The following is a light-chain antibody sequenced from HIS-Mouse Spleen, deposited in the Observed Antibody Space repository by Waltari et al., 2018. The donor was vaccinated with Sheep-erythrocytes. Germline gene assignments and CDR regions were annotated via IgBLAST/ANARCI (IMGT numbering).Light chain of an antibody. Sequence: QSALTQPRSVSGSPGQSVTISCTGTSSYVGGYNYVSWYQQHPGNAPKLMIYDVSKRPSGVPDRFSGSKSGNTASLTVSGLQAEDEADYYCSSYAGSNNWVFGGGTKLTVL. V-gene: IGLV2-11*01. CDR2: DVS. CDR1: SSYVGGYNY. CDR3: SSYAGSNNWV. J-gene: IGLJ3*02.